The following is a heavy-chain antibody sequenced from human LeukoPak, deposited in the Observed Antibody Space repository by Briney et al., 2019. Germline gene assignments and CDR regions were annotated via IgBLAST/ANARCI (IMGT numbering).Heavy chain of an antibody. J-gene: IGHJ4*02. Sequence: SETLSLTCAVSGGSISSGGYSWSWIRQPPGKGLEWIGYIYHSGSTYYNPSLKSRVTLSVDRSKNQFSLKLSSVTAADTAVYYCARGAPLDYGSGTAPHFDYWGQGTLVTVSS. CDR1: GGSISSGGYS. CDR2: IYHSGST. D-gene: IGHD3-10*01. V-gene: IGHV4-30-2*01. CDR3: ARGAPLDYGSGTAPHFDY.